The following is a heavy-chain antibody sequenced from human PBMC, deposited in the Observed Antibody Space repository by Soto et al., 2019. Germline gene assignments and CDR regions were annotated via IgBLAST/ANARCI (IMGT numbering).Heavy chain of an antibody. V-gene: IGHV4-59*01. CDR1: GGSISSYY. Sequence: SETLSLTCTVSGGSISSYYWSWIRQPPGKGLEWIGYIYYSGSTNYNPSLKSRVTISVDTSKNQFSLKLSSVTAADTAVYYCARGYGEYSGYDAFDIWGQGTMVTVSS. CDR2: IYYSGST. D-gene: IGHD5-12*01. J-gene: IGHJ3*02. CDR3: ARGYGEYSGYDAFDI.